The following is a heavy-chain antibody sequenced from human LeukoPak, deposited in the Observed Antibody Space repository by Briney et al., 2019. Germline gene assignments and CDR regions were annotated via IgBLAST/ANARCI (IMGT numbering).Heavy chain of an antibody. J-gene: IGHJ4*02. CDR1: GFTLSSYS. V-gene: IGHV3-21*01. CDR2: ISSSSSYI. D-gene: IGHD2-2*01. CDR3: ARGGGYCSSTSCYGDSYFDY. Sequence: PGGSLRLSCAASGFTLSSYSMNWVRQAPGKGLEWVSSISSSSSYIYYADSVKGRFTISRDNAKNSLYLQMNSLRAEDTAVYYCARGGGYCSSTSCYGDSYFDYWGQGTLVTVSS.